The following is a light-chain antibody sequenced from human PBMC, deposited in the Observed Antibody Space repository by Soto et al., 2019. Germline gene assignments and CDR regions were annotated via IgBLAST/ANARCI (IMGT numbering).Light chain of an antibody. CDR2: ENT. J-gene: IGLJ1*01. Sequence: QAVVTQPPSVSAAPGQKVTISCSGRNSNIGNNYVSWYQQFPGTAPKLLIYENTKRPSGIPDRFSGSKSSTSATLDITGLQTGDEADYCCGAWDNSLSAYVFGPGTKLTVL. V-gene: IGLV1-51*02. CDR1: NSNIGNNY. CDR3: GAWDNSLSAYV.